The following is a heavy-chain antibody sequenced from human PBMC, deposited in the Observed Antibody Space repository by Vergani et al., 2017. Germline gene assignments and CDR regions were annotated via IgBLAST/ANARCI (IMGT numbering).Heavy chain of an antibody. CDR1: GFTFSSYG. V-gene: IGHV3-23*04. Sequence: VQLVESGGGLVQPGGSLRLSCAASGFTFSSYGMTWVRQAPGKGLEWASAISGSGGSTYYADSVKGRFTISRDNSRNNLYLQMNSLRAEDTAVYYCARDLGATVTTARFDYWGQGTLVTVSS. CDR3: ARDLGATVTTARFDY. CDR2: ISGSGGST. J-gene: IGHJ4*02. D-gene: IGHD4-17*01.